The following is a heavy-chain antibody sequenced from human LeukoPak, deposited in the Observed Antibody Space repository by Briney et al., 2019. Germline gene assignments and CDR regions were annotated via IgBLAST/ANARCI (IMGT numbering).Heavy chain of an antibody. D-gene: IGHD5-18*01. CDR3: ARRRGYGYGYYFDY. J-gene: IGHJ4*02. V-gene: IGHV4-39*01. Sequence: SETLSLTCTVSGGSISSSSYYWGWIRQPPGKGLERLGNIYYSGSTYYNPSLKSRVTISVDTSKNQFSLNLSSVTAADTAVYACARRRGYGYGYYFDYWGQGTLVTVSS. CDR1: GGSISSSSYY. CDR2: IYYSGST.